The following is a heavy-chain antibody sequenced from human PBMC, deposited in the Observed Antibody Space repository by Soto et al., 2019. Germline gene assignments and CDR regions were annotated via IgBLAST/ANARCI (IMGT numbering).Heavy chain of an antibody. CDR2: INAGNGNT. CDR3: ASAVGYCSSTSCYYYYGMDV. D-gene: IGHD2-2*01. Sequence: ASVKVSWKASGYTFTSYAMHWVRQAPGQRLEWMGWINAGNGNTKYSQKFQGRVTITRETSASTAYMELSSLRSEDTAVYYCASAVGYCSSTSCYYYYGMDVWGQGTTVTVSS. CDR1: GYTFTSYA. J-gene: IGHJ6*01. V-gene: IGHV1-3*01.